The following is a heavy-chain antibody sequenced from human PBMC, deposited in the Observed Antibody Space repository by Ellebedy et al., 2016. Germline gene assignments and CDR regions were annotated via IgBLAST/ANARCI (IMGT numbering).Heavy chain of an antibody. CDR2: ISAYTNNT. D-gene: IGHD5-18*01. CDR3: ARDLRQLWLLMAPFDY. CDR1: GYTFTSYG. J-gene: IGHJ4*02. Sequence: ASVKISCKASGYTFTSYGITWVRQAPGQGLEWMGWISAYTNNTNYAQKFQGRVTMTTDTSTSTAYMELRSLRSDDTAVYYCARDLRQLWLLMAPFDYWGQGTLVTVSS. V-gene: IGHV1-18*01.